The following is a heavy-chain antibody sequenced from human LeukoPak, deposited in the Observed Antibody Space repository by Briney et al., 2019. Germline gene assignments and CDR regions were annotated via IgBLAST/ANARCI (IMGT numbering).Heavy chain of an antibody. D-gene: IGHD1-1*01. CDR2: INPNSGGT. Sequence: ASVKDSCKASGYTFTAYYMHWVRQAPGQGLEWMGWINPNSGGTKYAQKFQGRVTMTRDTSISTAYMELSRLRSDDTAVYYCAREEHNWFDPWGQGTLVTVSS. CDR3: AREEHNWFDP. CDR1: GYTFTAYY. J-gene: IGHJ5*02. V-gene: IGHV1-2*02.